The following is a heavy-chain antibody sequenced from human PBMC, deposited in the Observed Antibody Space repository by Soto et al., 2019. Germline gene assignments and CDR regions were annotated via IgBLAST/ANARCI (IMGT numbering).Heavy chain of an antibody. CDR1: GFTFSSYG. CDR3: AKDSTGLRITIFGVVGGMDV. Sequence: EVQLLESGGGLVQPGGSLRLSCAASGFTFSSYGMTWVRQAPGKGLEWVSGISGSGANTYYADSVKGRFTISRDNSKNKLYLQMSSVRADDTAVYYCAKDSTGLRITIFGVVGGMDVWGQGTTVTASS. J-gene: IGHJ6*02. V-gene: IGHV3-23*01. CDR2: ISGSGANT. D-gene: IGHD3-3*01.